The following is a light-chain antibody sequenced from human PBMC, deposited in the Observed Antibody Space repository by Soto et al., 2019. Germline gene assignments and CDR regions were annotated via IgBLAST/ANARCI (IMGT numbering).Light chain of an antibody. J-gene: IGLJ2*01. CDR3: AAWDDSLSGVV. CDR1: SSNIGSNY. Sequence: QSVLTQPPSASGTPGQRVTISCSGSSSNIGSNYVYWYQQLPGTVPQLLIYRNNERPSGVPDRFSGAKAGTSASLAISGLRSEDEAAYYCAAWDDSLSGVVFGGGTKLTVL. CDR2: RNN. V-gene: IGLV1-47*01.